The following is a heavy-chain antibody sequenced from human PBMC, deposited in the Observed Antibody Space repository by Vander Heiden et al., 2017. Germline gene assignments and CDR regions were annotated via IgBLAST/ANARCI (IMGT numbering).Heavy chain of an antibody. Sequence: EVQLVESGGGLVKPGGSLRLSCAASGLTFSSYSMNWVRQAPGKGLEWVSSISSSSSYIYYADSVKGRFTISRDNAKNSLYLQMNRMRAEDTAVYYFARGPHSSGIDYWGQGTLVTVYS. D-gene: IGHD6-19*01. J-gene: IGHJ4*02. CDR2: ISSSSSYI. CDR3: ARGPHSSGIDY. V-gene: IGHV3-21*01. CDR1: GLTFSSYS.